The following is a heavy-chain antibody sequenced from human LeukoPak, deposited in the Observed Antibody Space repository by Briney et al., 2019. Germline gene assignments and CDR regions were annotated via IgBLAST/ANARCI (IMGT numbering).Heavy chain of an antibody. J-gene: IGHJ3*02. Sequence: PETLSLTCTVSGGSISSSSYYWGWIRQPPGKGLEWIGRIYYSGSTYYNPSLKSRVTISVDTSKNQFSLMMSSVTAADTAVYYCARPESGWYLRSNHDAFDIWGQGTMVTVSS. D-gene: IGHD6-19*01. CDR2: IYYSGST. V-gene: IGHV4-39*01. CDR1: GGSISSSSYY. CDR3: ARPESGWYLRSNHDAFDI.